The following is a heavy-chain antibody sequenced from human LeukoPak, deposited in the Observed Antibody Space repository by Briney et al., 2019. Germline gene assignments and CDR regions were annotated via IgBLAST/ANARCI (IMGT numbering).Heavy chain of an antibody. CDR1: GFTFSRHA. CDR2: ISGSGGST. D-gene: IGHD2-2*01. Sequence: PGASPRLSCAASGFTFSRHAMTWVRQAPGKGLEWVSAISGSGGSTYYADSVKGRFTISRDNSKNTLYLQIISLRAEDTAVYYCAKSPRYCSSTSCPLDYWGLGTLVTVSS. V-gene: IGHV3-23*01. CDR3: AKSPRYCSSTSCPLDY. J-gene: IGHJ4*02.